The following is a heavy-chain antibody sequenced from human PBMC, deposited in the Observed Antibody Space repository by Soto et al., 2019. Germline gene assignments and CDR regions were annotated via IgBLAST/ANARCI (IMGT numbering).Heavy chain of an antibody. CDR3: ARDIHAGFSQCFDP. CDR1: GGSVTSYH. Sequence: PSETLSLTGFVSGGSVTSYHCSWIRQFPWKGLEWIAYTSYTGNTNYNPSLQSRVTIALDTSKNQLSLKFTSVAAAETAVYYCARDIHAGFSQCFDPWGQRTLVTVCS. CDR2: TSYTGNT. J-gene: IGHJ5*02. V-gene: IGHV4-59*02. D-gene: IGHD2-8*01.